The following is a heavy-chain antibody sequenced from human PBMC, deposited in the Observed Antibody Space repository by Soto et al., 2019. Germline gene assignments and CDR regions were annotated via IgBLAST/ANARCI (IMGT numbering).Heavy chain of an antibody. V-gene: IGHV3-30*18. CDR2: ISYDGSNK. CDR1: VFTFSIYG. J-gene: IGHJ5*02. CDR3: AKYNYYDSSGGNWFDP. D-gene: IGHD3-22*01. Sequence: GGSLRVSCASSVFTFSIYGMHWVRQAPGKGLDWVAVISYDGSNKYYADSVKGRFTISRDNSKNTLYLQMNSLRAEDTAVYYCAKYNYYDSSGGNWFDPWGQGTLVTVSS.